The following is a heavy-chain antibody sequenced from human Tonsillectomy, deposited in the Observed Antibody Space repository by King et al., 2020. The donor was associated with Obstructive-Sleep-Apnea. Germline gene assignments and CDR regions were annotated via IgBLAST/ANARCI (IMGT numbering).Heavy chain of an antibody. CDR1: GFTFSSYW. CDR3: ARDSSNSGYYYYYYYGMDV. V-gene: IGHV3-7*01. J-gene: IGHJ6*02. Sequence: VQLVESGGGLVQPGGSLRLSCAASGFTFSSYWMSWVRQAPGKGLEWVANIKQDGSEKYYVDSGKGRFTISRANAKNSLYLKMNSLRAEDTAVYYCARDSSNSGYYYYYYYGMDVWGQGTTVTVSS. D-gene: IGHD3-22*01. CDR2: IKQDGSEK.